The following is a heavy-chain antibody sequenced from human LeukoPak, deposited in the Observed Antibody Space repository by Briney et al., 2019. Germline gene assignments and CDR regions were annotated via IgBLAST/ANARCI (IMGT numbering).Heavy chain of an antibody. CDR3: ARVGYSSSSYFDY. Sequence: GGPLRLSCAASGFTFSSYAMHWVRQAPGKGLEWVAVISYDGSNKYYADSVKGRFTISRDNPKNTLYLQMNSLRAEDTAVYYCARVGYSSSSYFDYWGQGTLVTVSS. CDR1: GFTFSSYA. V-gene: IGHV3-30-3*01. J-gene: IGHJ4*02. D-gene: IGHD6-6*01. CDR2: ISYDGSNK.